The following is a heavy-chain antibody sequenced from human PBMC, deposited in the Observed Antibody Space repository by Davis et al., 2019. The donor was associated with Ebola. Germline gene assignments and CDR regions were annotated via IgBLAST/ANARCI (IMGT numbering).Heavy chain of an antibody. CDR2: MNPNSGNT. D-gene: IGHD6-19*01. J-gene: IGHJ5*02. Sequence: AASVKVSCKASGYTFTSYDINWVRQATGQGLEWMGWMNPNSGNTGYAQKFQGRVTMTRNTSIRTAYMELSGLTSEDTAVYYCARTAVTGIGFDPWGQGTLVTVSS. CDR3: ARTAVTGIGFDP. V-gene: IGHV1-8*01. CDR1: GYTFTSYD.